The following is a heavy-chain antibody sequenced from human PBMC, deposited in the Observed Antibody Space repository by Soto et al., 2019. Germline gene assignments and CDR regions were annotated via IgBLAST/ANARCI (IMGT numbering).Heavy chain of an antibody. Sequence: ASVKVSCKASGYTFTGYGISWVRQAPGQGLEWMGWISAYNGNTNYAQKLQGRVTMTTDTSTSTAYMELRSLRSDDTAVYYCARGPHLYYYGSGSYYVYWGQGTLVPVSS. CDR2: ISAYNGNT. D-gene: IGHD3-10*01. CDR3: ARGPHLYYYGSGSYYVY. J-gene: IGHJ4*02. V-gene: IGHV1-18*01. CDR1: GYTFTGYG.